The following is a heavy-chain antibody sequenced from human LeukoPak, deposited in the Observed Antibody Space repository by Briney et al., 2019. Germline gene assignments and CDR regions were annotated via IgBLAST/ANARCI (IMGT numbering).Heavy chain of an antibody. D-gene: IGHD3-10*01. CDR2: IYYSGST. CDR1: GGSFSGYY. Sequence: SETLSLTCAVYGGSFSGYYWGWIRQPPGKGLEWIGSIYYSGSTYYNPSPKSRVTISVDTSKNQFSLKLSSVTAADTAVYYCARDGNGLLWFGEIQHWGQGTLVTVSS. J-gene: IGHJ1*01. CDR3: ARDGNGLLWFGEIQH. V-gene: IGHV4-34*01.